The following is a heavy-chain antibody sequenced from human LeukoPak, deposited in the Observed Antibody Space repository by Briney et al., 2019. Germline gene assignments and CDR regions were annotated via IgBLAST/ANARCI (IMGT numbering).Heavy chain of an antibody. D-gene: IGHD6-19*01. Sequence: GGSLRLSCAASGFTFTRYAMSWVRRAPGKGLEWVSGIIGSGGSTYYADSVKGRFTISRDNSKNTLYLQMNSLRVEDTAVYYCAKGYTSDWYAHFDYWGQGTLVTVSS. V-gene: IGHV3-23*01. CDR2: IIGSGGST. CDR3: AKGYTSDWYAHFDY. CDR1: GFTFTRYA. J-gene: IGHJ4*02.